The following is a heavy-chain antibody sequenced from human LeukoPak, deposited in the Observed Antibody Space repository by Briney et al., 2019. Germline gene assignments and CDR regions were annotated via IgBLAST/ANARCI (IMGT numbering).Heavy chain of an antibody. Sequence: ASVKVSCKASGYTFTSYDINWVRQATGQGLEWMGWMNPNSGNTGYAQKFQGRVTMTRNTSISTAYMELSSLRSEDTAVYYCARPRSPYYDFWSGLSDDAFDIWGQGTMVTVSS. CDR1: GYTFTSYD. V-gene: IGHV1-8*01. J-gene: IGHJ3*02. CDR2: MNPNSGNT. CDR3: ARPRSPYYDFWSGLSDDAFDI. D-gene: IGHD3-3*01.